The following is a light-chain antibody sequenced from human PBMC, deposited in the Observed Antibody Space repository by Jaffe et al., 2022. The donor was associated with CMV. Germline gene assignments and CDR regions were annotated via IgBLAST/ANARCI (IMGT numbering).Light chain of an antibody. J-gene: IGLJ3*02. CDR1: SSDVGSYNL. CDR3: CSYAGSTTWV. Sequence: QSALTQPASVSGSPGQSITISCTGTSSDVGSYNLVSWYQQYPGKVPKLMIYDVSKRPSGVSNRFSGSRSGNTASLTISGLQAEDEADYYCCSYAGSTTWVFGGGTKLTVL. V-gene: IGLV2-23*02. CDR2: DVS.